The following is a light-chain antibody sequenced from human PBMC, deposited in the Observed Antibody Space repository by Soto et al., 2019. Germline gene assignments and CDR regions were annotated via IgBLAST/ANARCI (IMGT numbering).Light chain of an antibody. CDR2: EGS. J-gene: IGLJ1*01. V-gene: IGLV2-23*01. Sequence: QSALTQPASVSGSPGQSITISCTGTSSDVGSYNLVSWYQQHPGKAPKLIIYEGSKWPSGVSNRFSGSKSGNTASLTISGLQAEDEADYYCCSYAGSSTPYVFGTGTKVTVL. CDR1: SSDVGSYNL. CDR3: CSYAGSSTPYV.